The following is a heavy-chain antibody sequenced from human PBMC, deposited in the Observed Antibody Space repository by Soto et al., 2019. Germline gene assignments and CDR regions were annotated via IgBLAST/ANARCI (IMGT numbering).Heavy chain of an antibody. CDR3: AGSRRNTNFWSDPQLGDGMDV. Sequence: EVQLVESGGGLVQPGGSLRLSCTVSGFSLTNYEMNWVRQAPGKGLEWISYISSTSSTIYYADSVKGRFTVSRDNAKKSLYLQINSLRAEDRAVYYCAGSRRNTNFWSDPQLGDGMDVWGRGTAVTVSS. D-gene: IGHD3-3*01. CDR2: ISSTSSTI. V-gene: IGHV3-48*03. CDR1: GFSLTNYE. J-gene: IGHJ6*02.